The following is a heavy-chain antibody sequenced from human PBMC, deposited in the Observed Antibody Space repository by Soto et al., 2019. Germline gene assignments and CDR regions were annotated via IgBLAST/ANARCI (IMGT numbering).Heavy chain of an antibody. V-gene: IGHV1-18*01. CDR3: ARDLTPYSYGYDYFDY. J-gene: IGHJ4*02. D-gene: IGHD5-18*01. CDR1: GYTIPTYG. CDR2: ISAYNANT. Sequence: QVQLVQSGTEVKKPGASVKVSCKASGYTIPTYGFSWVRQAPGQGLEWMGWISAYNANTNYAQKFQGRLTMTTDTSTSTAYMELRSLRSDDTAVYYCARDLTPYSYGYDYFDYWGQGTLVTVPS.